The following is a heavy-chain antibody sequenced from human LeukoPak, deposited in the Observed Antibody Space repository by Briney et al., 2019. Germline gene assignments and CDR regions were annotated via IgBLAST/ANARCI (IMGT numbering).Heavy chain of an antibody. J-gene: IGHJ4*02. CDR3: ARGTLRAAATDFDY. CDR1: GFTFSSYS. V-gene: IGHV3-21*04. Sequence: GGSLRLSCAASGFTFSSYSMNWGSQGPGKGLEWGSSITSRSSYIYYADSVKGRFTISRDTAKNSLYLQMNSLRAEDTALYYCARGTLRAAATDFDYWGQGTLVTVSS. D-gene: IGHD6-13*01. CDR2: ITSRSSYI.